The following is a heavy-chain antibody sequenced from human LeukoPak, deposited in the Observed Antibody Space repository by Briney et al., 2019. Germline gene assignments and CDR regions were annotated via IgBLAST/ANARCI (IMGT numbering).Heavy chain of an antibody. D-gene: IGHD2-15*01. CDR2: IYPGDSDT. CDR1: GYSFTSYW. J-gene: IGHJ4*02. V-gene: IGHV5-51*01. Sequence: SGESLKISCKGSGYSFTSYWIGWVRQMPGKGLEWMGIIYPGDSDTRYSPSFQGQVTISADKSISTAYLQWSSLKASDTAMYYCARLFMYCSGGSCYPDYWGQGTLVTVSS. CDR3: ARLFMYCSGGSCYPDY.